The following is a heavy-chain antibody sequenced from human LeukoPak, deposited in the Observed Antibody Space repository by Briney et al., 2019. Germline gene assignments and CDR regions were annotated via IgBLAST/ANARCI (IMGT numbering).Heavy chain of an antibody. CDR2: IYYSGST. D-gene: IGHD3-22*01. CDR3: AREWTYYYDSSGYYFDY. CDR1: GGSISSSSYY. Sequence: PSETLSLTCTVSGGSISSSSYYWGWIRQPPGKGLEWIGSIYYSGSTYYNPSLKSRVTISVDTSKNQFSLKLSSVTAADTAVYYCAREWTYYYDSSGYYFDYWGQGTLVTVSS. V-gene: IGHV4-39*07. J-gene: IGHJ4*02.